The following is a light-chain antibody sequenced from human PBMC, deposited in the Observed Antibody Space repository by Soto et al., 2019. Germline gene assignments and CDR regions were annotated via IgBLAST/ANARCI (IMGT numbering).Light chain of an antibody. CDR2: SAF. CDR3: QKYNSALFT. Sequence: DIQMTQSPSSLSASVGDRVTITCRASQGISNYLAWYQQRPGTVPKLLIHSAFTLQSGVPSRFSGSGSGTDFTLTISSLQPEDVATYYCQKYNSALFTFGPGTKVDLK. CDR1: QGISNY. V-gene: IGKV1-27*01. J-gene: IGKJ3*01.